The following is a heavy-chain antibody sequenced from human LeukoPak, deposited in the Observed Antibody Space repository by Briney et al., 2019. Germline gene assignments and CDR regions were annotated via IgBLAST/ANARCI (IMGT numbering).Heavy chain of an antibody. V-gene: IGHV4-59*01. J-gene: IGHJ4*02. CDR2: IYYSGST. CDR3: AKPGRSRVSSWLRTVYYFDY. D-gene: IGHD6-13*01. Sequence: SETLSLTCTVSGGSISSYYWSWIRQPPGKGLEWIGYIYYSGSTNYNPSLKSRVTISVDTSKNQFSLKLSSVTAADTAVYYCAKPGRSRVSSWLRTVYYFDYWGQGTLVTVSS. CDR1: GGSISSYY.